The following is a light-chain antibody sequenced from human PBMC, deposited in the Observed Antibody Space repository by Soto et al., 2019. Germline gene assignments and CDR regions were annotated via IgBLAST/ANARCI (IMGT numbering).Light chain of an antibody. Sequence: EIVLTQSPGTLSLSPGERATLSCRASHTISSSYLAWYQQKPGQAPRLLMYGISRRATGIPDRFSGSGSGTDFTLTTTRLEPEDFAGHYGQQYVTSSPRTFGQGTKVEIK. V-gene: IGKV3-20*01. J-gene: IGKJ1*01. CDR3: QQYVTSSPRT. CDR2: GIS. CDR1: HTISSSY.